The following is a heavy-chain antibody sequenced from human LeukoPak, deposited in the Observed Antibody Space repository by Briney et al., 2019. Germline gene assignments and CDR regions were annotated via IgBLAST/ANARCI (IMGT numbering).Heavy chain of an antibody. CDR1: GYTFTSSG. D-gene: IGHD3-16*01. CDR3: ARDLWGGVFDI. J-gene: IGHJ3*02. V-gene: IGHV1-18*01. Sequence: ASAKVSCKASGYTFTSSGISWVRPAPGQGLEWRGWISAYNDNTSNAQKLQGRVTMTTDTSTSTACMELRSMRSYDTAVYYCARDLWGGVFDIWGQGTMVTVSS. CDR2: ISAYNDNT.